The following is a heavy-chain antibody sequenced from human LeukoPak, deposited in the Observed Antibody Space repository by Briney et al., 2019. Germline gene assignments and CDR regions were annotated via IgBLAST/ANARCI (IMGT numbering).Heavy chain of an antibody. V-gene: IGHV4-39*07. J-gene: IGHJ6*03. CDR2: IYYSGST. D-gene: IGHD6-13*01. CDR3: ARDGSWYYYYYYYMDV. CDR1: GGSISSSSYY. Sequence: SETLSLTCTVSGGSISSSSYYWGWIRQPPGKGLEWIGSIYYSGSTYYNPSLKSRVTISVDTSKNQFSLKLSSVTAADTAVYYCARDGSWYYYYYYYMDVWGKGTTVTVSS.